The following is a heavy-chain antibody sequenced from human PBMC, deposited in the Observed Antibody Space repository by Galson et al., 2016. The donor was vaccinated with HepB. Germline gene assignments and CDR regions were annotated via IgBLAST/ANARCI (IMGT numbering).Heavy chain of an antibody. Sequence: KVSCKAPGYTFTNYAMHWVRQAPGQRLEWMGWTNPGNGDTKYSQKFQGRVTISRDTSASTAYMELRSLISEDTAVYYCAREGSYYTLDYWGQGTLVTVSS. J-gene: IGHJ4*02. CDR1: GYTFTNYA. CDR3: AREGSYYTLDY. V-gene: IGHV1-3*01. D-gene: IGHD1-26*01. CDR2: TNPGNGDT.